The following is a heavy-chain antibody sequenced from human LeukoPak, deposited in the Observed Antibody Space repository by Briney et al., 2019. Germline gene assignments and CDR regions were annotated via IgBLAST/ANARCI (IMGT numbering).Heavy chain of an antibody. Sequence: KPGGSLRLSCAASGFTFSSYAMSWVRQAPGKGLEWVSAISGSGGSTYYADSVKGRFTISRDNSKNTLYLQMNSLRAEDTAVYYCAKKGALLRAEYFQHWGQGTLVTVSS. CDR1: GFTFSSYA. CDR2: ISGSGGST. D-gene: IGHD2-15*01. CDR3: AKKGALLRAEYFQH. V-gene: IGHV3-23*01. J-gene: IGHJ1*01.